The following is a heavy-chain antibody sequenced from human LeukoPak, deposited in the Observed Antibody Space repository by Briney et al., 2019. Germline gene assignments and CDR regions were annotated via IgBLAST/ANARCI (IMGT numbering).Heavy chain of an antibody. CDR1: GGSISSYY. J-gene: IGHJ4*02. CDR2: ISSSGSTI. D-gene: IGHD3-22*01. Sequence: LSLTCTVSGGSISSYYRSWIRQAPGKGLEWVSYISSSGSTIYYADSVKGRFTISRDNAKNSLYLQMNSLRAEDTAVYYCARDTYYYDSSGYYSFDYWGQGTLVTVSS. V-gene: IGHV3-11*01. CDR3: ARDTYYYDSSGYYSFDY.